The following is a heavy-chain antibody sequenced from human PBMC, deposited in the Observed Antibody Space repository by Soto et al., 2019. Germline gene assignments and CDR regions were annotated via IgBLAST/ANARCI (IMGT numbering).Heavy chain of an antibody. V-gene: IGHV3-74*01. Sequence: LRLSCAASGFTFSSYWMHWVRQAPGKGLVWVSRINNDGSGTLYADSVKGRFTISRDNAENTLYLQMNSLRAEDTAVYYCARDSIAAAGDFDHWGQGTLVTVSS. CDR2: INNDGSGT. CDR1: GFTFSSYW. J-gene: IGHJ4*02. CDR3: ARDSIAAAGDFDH. D-gene: IGHD6-13*01.